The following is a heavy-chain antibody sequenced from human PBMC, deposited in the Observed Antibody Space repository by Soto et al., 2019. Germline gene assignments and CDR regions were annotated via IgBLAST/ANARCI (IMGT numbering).Heavy chain of an antibody. CDR2: IYYSGTT. CDR1: GASITTAGYY. Sequence: QVHLQESGPGLVKPSQTLSLTCTVSGASITTAGYYWNWIRQHPGEGLEWIGSIYYSGTTLYKPSLKSRVIIPSDTSENKFFLSLSSVTVADTAVYYCARGPWYDTSGYLFDNWSQGTLVTVSS. CDR3: ARGPWYDTSGYLFDN. D-gene: IGHD3-22*01. J-gene: IGHJ4*02. V-gene: IGHV4-31*03.